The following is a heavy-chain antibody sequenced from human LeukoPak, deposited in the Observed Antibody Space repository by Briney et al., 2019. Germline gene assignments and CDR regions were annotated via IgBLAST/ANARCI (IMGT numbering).Heavy chain of an antibody. D-gene: IGHD3-22*01. V-gene: IGHV3-21*01. CDR2: ISSSSSYI. Sequence: GGSLRLSCAVSGFTFSSYWMSWVRQAPGKGLEWVSSISSSSSYIYYADSVKGRFTISRDNAKNSLYLQMNSLRAEDTAVYYCARESLTGYSNYFDYWGQGTLVTVSS. CDR3: ARESLTGYSNYFDY. CDR1: GFTFSSYW. J-gene: IGHJ4*02.